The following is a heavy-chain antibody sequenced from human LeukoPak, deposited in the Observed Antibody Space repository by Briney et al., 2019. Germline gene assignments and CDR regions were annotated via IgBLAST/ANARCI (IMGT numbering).Heavy chain of an antibody. J-gene: IGHJ4*02. CDR1: GLTFSSYG. D-gene: IGHD4-23*01. Sequence: GGSLRLSCAASGLTFSSYGMHWVRQTPGKGLEWVTSIRYDGSSEYYAESVKGRFSISRDNSKNTLYLQVNSLRPEDTALYYCAKDLFGYSPNGHSGNWGQGTLVTVTS. CDR2: IRYDGSSE. V-gene: IGHV3-30*02. CDR3: AKDLFGYSPNGHSGN.